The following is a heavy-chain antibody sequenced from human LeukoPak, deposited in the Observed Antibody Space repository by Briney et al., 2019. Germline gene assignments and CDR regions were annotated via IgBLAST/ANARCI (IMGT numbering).Heavy chain of an antibody. CDR2: ISSSSSYI. CDR1: GFTFSSYS. Sequence: GGSLRLSCAASGFTFSSYSMNWVRQAPGKGLEWVSSISSSSSYIYYADSVKGRFTISRDNARISLYLQMNSLRAEDTAVYYCARVSIDDDDASDIWGQGTMVTVSS. D-gene: IGHD1-1*01. CDR3: ARVSIDDDDASDI. J-gene: IGHJ3*02. V-gene: IGHV3-21*01.